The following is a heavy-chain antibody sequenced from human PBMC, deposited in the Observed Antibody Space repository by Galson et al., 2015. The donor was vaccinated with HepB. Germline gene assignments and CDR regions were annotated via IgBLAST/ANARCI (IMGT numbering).Heavy chain of an antibody. D-gene: IGHD1-26*01. J-gene: IGHJ4*02. CDR1: GYSFTSFW. CDR2: IDPSDSHT. CDR3: ERERAVGNTGIGY. Sequence: QSGAEVKKAGESLKMSCKGSGYSFTSFWINWVRQMPGKGLEWMGRIDPSDSHTYYSPSFQGHVVISVDKSINTAYLYWSTLKASDTATYYCERERAVGNTGIGYWGQGTMVTVSS. V-gene: IGHV5-10-1*01.